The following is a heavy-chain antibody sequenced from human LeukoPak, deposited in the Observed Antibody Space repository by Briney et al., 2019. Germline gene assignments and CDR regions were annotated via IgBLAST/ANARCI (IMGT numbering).Heavy chain of an antibody. CDR1: GGSISSYY. D-gene: IGHD6-6*01. V-gene: IGHV4-59*01. J-gene: IGHJ4*02. CDR2: ISYTGTT. Sequence: PSETLSLTCTVSGGSISSYYWSWIRQPPGKGLDWIGYISYTGTTNYNPSLKSRVTISVDTSKKQFSLKLSSVTAADTAVYYCAALYSSSTNFDYWGQGALVTVSS. CDR3: AALYSSSTNFDY.